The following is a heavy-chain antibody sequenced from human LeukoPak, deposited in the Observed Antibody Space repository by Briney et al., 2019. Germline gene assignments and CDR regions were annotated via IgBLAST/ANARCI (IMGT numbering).Heavy chain of an antibody. CDR1: GGSLRPYY. D-gene: IGHD3-22*01. CDR3: ATLGGLYYESHGYPDFDH. CDR2: INQSGST. V-gene: IGHV4-34*01. J-gene: IGHJ4*02. Sequence: SETLSLTCSVSGGSLRPYYWSWIRQPPGGGLEWLGEINQSGSTNYNPSLKSRVTISVEKFKNQFSLEVTSVTAADTAIYYSATLGGLYYESHGYPDFDHWGQGTLVTVSS.